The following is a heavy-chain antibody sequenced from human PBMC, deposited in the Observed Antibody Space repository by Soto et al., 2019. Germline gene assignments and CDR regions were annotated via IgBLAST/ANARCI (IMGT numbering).Heavy chain of an antibody. Sequence: GGSLRLSCAASGFTFSSYGMHWVRQAPGKGLEWVAVIWYDGSNKYYADSAKGRFTISRDNSKNTLYLQMNSLRAEDTAVYYCARDSGYSYGSAFDIWGQGTMVTVSS. D-gene: IGHD5-18*01. CDR2: IWYDGSNK. CDR1: GFTFSSYG. J-gene: IGHJ3*02. V-gene: IGHV3-33*01. CDR3: ARDSGYSYGSAFDI.